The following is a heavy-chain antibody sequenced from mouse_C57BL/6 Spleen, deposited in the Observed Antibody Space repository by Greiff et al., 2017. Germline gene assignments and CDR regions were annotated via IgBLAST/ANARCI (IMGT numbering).Heavy chain of an antibody. V-gene: IGHV1-59*01. D-gene: IGHD3-2*02. J-gene: IGHJ2*01. CDR3: SRQLRLPSCDY. CDR2: IDPSDSYT. CDR1: GYTFTSSW. Sequence: QVQLQQPGAELVRPGTSVKLSCKASGYTFTSSWMHWVKQRPGQGLEWIGVIDPSDSYTNYNQKFKGNATLTVDTSSSTAYMQLSSLTSEDSAVYYCSRQLRLPSCDYWGQGTTLTVSS.